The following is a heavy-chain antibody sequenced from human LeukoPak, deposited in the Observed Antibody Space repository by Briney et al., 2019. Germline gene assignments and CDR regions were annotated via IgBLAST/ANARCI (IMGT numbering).Heavy chain of an antibody. J-gene: IGHJ5*02. Sequence: SGTLSLTCTVSVGSISSYYWSWIRQPPGKGLEWIGYIYYSGSTNYNPSLKSRVTISVDTSHNQFSLKLNSVTAADTGVYYCARCHSTGYYTYWFDRRGQETLVTVSS. D-gene: IGHD3/OR15-3a*01. CDR1: VGSISSYY. V-gene: IGHV4-59*01. CDR3: ARCHSTGYYTYWFDR. CDR2: IYYSGST.